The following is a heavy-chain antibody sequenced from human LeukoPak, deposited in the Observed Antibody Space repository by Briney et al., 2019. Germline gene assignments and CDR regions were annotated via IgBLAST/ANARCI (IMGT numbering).Heavy chain of an antibody. CDR1: GFSFSSYS. CDR3: ARESITGDRDFDC. D-gene: IGHD7-27*01. V-gene: IGHV3-48*01. J-gene: IGHJ4*02. Sequence: GGSLRLSCAASGFSFSSYSMNWVRQAPGRGLEWISYISSGSRTIFYADSVKGRFTISRDNAKNSLYLLMNNLRADDTAVYYCARESITGDRDFDCWGQGTLITVSS. CDR2: ISSGSRTI.